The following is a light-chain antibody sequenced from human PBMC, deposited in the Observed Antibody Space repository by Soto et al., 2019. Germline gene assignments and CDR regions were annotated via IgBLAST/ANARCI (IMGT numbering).Light chain of an antibody. Sequence: DIQMTQSPSTLSASVGDRVTITCRASEIISNWLAWYQQKPGKAPKLLIYDAASFQSGAPSRISGSGSGTEFTLTINSLQPDDSATYYCQQDKGYCTFGQGTKVEV. V-gene: IGKV1-5*01. CDR1: EIISNW. CDR3: QQDKGYCT. CDR2: DAA. J-gene: IGKJ1*01.